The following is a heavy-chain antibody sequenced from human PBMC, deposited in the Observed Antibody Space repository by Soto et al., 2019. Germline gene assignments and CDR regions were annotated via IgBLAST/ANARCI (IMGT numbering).Heavy chain of an antibody. J-gene: IGHJ6*02. D-gene: IGHD3-10*01. CDR3: ARGRMVRGVIKAPLGYYYYGMDV. V-gene: IGHV1-69*01. CDR1: GGTFSSYA. CDR2: IIPIFGTA. Sequence: QVQLVQSGAEVKKPGSSVKVSCKASGGTFSSYAISWVRQAPGQGLEWMGGIIPIFGTANYAQKFQGRVTITADESTSTAYMELSSLRSEDTAVYYCARGRMVRGVIKAPLGYYYYGMDVWGQGTTVTVSS.